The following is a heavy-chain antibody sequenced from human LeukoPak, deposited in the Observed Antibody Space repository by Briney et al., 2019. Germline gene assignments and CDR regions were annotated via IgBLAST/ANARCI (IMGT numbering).Heavy chain of an antibody. J-gene: IGHJ4*02. CDR3: AARGVATNSFDY. V-gene: IGHV4-4*02. CDR2: VYHSGSA. D-gene: IGHD5-12*01. CDR1: GGSITSTTW. Sequence: SETLSLTCAVSGGSITSTTWWSWVRQPPGKGLEWIGEVYHSGSANYKPSLKSRVTILVDKFNNQFSLRLNFVTAADTAMYYCAARGVATNSFDYWGQGTLVTVSS.